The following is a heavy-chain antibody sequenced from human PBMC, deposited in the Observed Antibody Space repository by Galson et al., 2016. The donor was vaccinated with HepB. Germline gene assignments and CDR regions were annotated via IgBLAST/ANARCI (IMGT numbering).Heavy chain of an antibody. CDR2: IYYSGIT. CDR1: GVSVSSLY. V-gene: IGHV4-59*02. Sequence: SETLSLTCTVSGVSVSSLYWSWIRQPPGMGLEWIGYIYYSGITNYNPSLKSRVTISVDTSKNQFSLKLSSVTAADTAVYYCARGGYDFWSGPGSGWFDPWGQGTLVTVSS. D-gene: IGHD3-3*01. J-gene: IGHJ5*02. CDR3: ARGGYDFWSGPGSGWFDP.